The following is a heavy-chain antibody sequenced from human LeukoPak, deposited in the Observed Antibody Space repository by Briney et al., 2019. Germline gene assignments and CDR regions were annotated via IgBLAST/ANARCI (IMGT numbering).Heavy chain of an antibody. CDR3: ARGPTYDLWSGDSYSYYYMDV. CDR2: MNPNSGNT. V-gene: IGHV1-8*01. Sequence: ASVKVSCKASGYTFTNYDINWVRQATGQGLEWMGCMNPNSGNTGSAQKFQGRVMMTRDISISTAYMELSSLRSEDTAVYYCARGPTYDLWSGDSYSYYYMDVWGKGTTVAVSS. J-gene: IGHJ6*03. CDR1: GYTFTNYD. D-gene: IGHD3-3*01.